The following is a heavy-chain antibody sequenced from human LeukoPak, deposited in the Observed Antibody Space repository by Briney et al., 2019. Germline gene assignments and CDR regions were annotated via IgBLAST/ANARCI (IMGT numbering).Heavy chain of an antibody. J-gene: IGHJ4*02. Sequence: GGSLRLSCAASGFTFSDHYLNWVRQAPGKGLEWVSGITWNGGSTGYTDSVKGRFTISRDNAKNSLYLQMNSLRAEDTALYYCARDLLYVASSGYYPFDYWGRGTLVTVSS. CDR3: ARDLLYVASSGYYPFDY. CDR2: ITWNGGST. CDR1: GFTFSDHY. V-gene: IGHV3-20*04. D-gene: IGHD3-22*01.